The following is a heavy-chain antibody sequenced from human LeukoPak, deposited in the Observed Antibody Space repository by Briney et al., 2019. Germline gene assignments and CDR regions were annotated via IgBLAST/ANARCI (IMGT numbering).Heavy chain of an antibody. CDR1: GYSFISYW. D-gene: IGHD3-10*01. J-gene: IGHJ3*02. V-gene: IGHV5-51*01. Sequence: GESIKISCKGSGYSFISYWIGWVSKMPGKGLEWMGIIYPDDSDIKCRRTPNGQVTMSTDTSINAAYLKSSSLKASSTAMYYCARPPPLAGSGNYYNNGAFDMWGQGTKVTVSS. CDR2: IYPDDSDI. CDR3: ARPPPLAGSGNYYNNGAFDM.